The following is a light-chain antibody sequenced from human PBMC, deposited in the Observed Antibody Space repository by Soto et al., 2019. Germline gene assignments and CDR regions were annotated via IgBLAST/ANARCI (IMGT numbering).Light chain of an antibody. CDR1: QSLLHSNGYNY. CDR3: MQALQTPRT. Sequence: DIVMTQSPLSLPVTPGEPASISCRSSQSLLHSNGYNYLDWYLQKPGQSRQLLIYLGSNRASGVPDRFSGSGSGTDFTLKISRVEAEDVGVYYCMQALQTPRTFGPGTKVDIK. V-gene: IGKV2-28*01. J-gene: IGKJ3*01. CDR2: LGS.